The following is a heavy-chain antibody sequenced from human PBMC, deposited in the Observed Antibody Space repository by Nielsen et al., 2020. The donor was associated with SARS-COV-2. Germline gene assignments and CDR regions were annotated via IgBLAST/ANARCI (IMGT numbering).Heavy chain of an antibody. CDR3: ARSLLGTGAPDDY. V-gene: IGHV3-30*03. CDR1: GFTFSSYS. D-gene: IGHD1-26*01. J-gene: IGHJ4*02. CDR2: IAKDGSTE. Sequence: GESLKISCAASGFTFSSYSMNWVRQAPGKGLEWVTVIAKDGSTEYYANSVRGRFTISRDNSKNTLYLQMNSLRTEDTAVYSCARSLLGTGAPDDYWGQGTLVIVSS.